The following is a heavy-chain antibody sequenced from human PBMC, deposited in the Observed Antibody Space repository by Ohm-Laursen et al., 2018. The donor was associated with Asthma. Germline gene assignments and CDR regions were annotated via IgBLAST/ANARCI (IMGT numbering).Heavy chain of an antibody. V-gene: IGHV4-59*01. CDR3: ARDTVNAFEN. Sequence: SQTLSLTCPVSGASITRNFWGWIRQSPGKGLEWIGSMYYIGSPKYNPSLESRVTMSVDTSKNQFSLRLSSLTAADTAVYYCARDTVNAFENWGQGLMVTVSS. CDR2: MYYIGSP. D-gene: IGHD4-17*01. CDR1: GASITRNF. J-gene: IGHJ3*02.